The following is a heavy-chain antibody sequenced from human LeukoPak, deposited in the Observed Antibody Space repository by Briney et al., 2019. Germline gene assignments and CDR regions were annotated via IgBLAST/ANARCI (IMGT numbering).Heavy chain of an antibody. J-gene: IGHJ5*02. CDR1: GFTFSSYG. CDR3: AKGSYLITFGGVIPRFDP. V-gene: IGHV3-30*18. CDR2: ISYDGSNK. D-gene: IGHD3-16*02. Sequence: PGGSLRLSCAASGFTFSSYGMHWVRQAPGKGLEWVAVISYDGSNKYYADSVKGRFTISRDNSKNTLYLQMNRLRAEDTAVYYCAKGSYLITFGGVIPRFDPWGQGTLVTVSS.